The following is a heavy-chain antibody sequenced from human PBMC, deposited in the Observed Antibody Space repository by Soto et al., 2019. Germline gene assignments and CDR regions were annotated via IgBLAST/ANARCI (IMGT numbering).Heavy chain of an antibody. D-gene: IGHD1-26*01. V-gene: IGHV4-31*03. CDR3: ARVPFGSYGVTYFDY. Sequence: SSEPLSLTCTVSGGSISSVDYYWSWIRRHPGKGLEWIGYIYYSGSTYYNPSLKSRVTISVDTSKDQFSLKLSSVTAADTAVYYCARVPFGSYGVTYFDYWGQGTLVTVSS. CDR1: GGSISSVDYY. CDR2: IYYSGST. J-gene: IGHJ4*02.